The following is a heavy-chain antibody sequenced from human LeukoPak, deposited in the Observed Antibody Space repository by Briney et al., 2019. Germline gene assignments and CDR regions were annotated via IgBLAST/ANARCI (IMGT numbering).Heavy chain of an antibody. CDR1: GFTFNSYA. CDR3: ARDGGTGWYYPDY. D-gene: IGHD6-19*01. Sequence: PGGSLRLSCAASGFTFNSYAIHWVRQAPGKGLEWVAIISYDGSNKYYAGSVKGRFTISRDNSKNTLYLQMNSLRAEDTAVYYCARDGGTGWYYPDYWGQGTLVTVSS. V-gene: IGHV3-30-3*01. CDR2: ISYDGSNK. J-gene: IGHJ4*02.